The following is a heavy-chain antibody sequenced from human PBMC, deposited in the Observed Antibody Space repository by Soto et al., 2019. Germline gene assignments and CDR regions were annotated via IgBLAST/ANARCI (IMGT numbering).Heavy chain of an antibody. V-gene: IGHV3-7*03. CDR1: GFTFSSYW. CDR2: IKQDGSEK. D-gene: IGHD2-15*01. J-gene: IGHJ4*02. Sequence: PWGSLRLSCAASGFTFSSYWMSWVRQAPGKGLEWVANIKQDGSEKYYVDSVKGRFTISRDNAKNSLYLQMNSLRAEDTAVYYCARDVVVVSCEYWGKGKIVTVSP. CDR3: ARDVVVVSCEY.